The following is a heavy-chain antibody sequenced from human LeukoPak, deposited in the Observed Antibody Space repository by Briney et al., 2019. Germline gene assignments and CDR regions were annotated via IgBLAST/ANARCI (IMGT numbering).Heavy chain of an antibody. D-gene: IGHD3-22*01. Sequence: SETLSLTCSVSGGPIRSHYWSWIRQPPGKALEWIGYIYYSGNTDYNPSLKSRVTISVDTSKTQFSLKLSSVTAADTAVYYCARQSISGSSLSYFDYWGQGTLVNVSS. CDR3: ARQSISGSSLSYFDY. CDR1: GGPIRSHY. J-gene: IGHJ4*02. CDR2: IYYSGNT. V-gene: IGHV4-59*11.